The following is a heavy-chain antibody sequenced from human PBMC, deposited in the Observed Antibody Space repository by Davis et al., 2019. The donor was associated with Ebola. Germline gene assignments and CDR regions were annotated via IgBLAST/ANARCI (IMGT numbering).Heavy chain of an antibody. Sequence: ASVKVSCKASGYTFTSYDINWVRQATGQGLEWMGWMNPNSGNTGYAQNFQGRVTITMNTSINTAYMELSSLRSEDTAVYYCARVKPRSGSGEGYYMDVWGKGTTVTVSS. CDR2: MNPNSGNT. D-gene: IGHD3-10*01. V-gene: IGHV1-8*01. J-gene: IGHJ6*03. CDR1: GYTFTSYD. CDR3: ARVKPRSGSGEGYYMDV.